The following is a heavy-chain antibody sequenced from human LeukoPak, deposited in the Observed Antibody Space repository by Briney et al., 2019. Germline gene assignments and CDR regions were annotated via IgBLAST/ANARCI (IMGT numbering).Heavy chain of an antibody. CDR2: ISYDGSNK. Sequence: PGESLRLSCAASGFTFSSYGMHWVRQAPGKGLEWVAVISYDGSNKYYADSVKGRFTISRDNAKNSLYLQMNSLRAEDTAVYYCARDGVSMVRGVRVLDYHNYYMDVWGKGTTVTISS. CDR1: GFTFSSYG. CDR3: ARDGVSMVRGVRVLDYHNYYMDV. V-gene: IGHV3-30*03. J-gene: IGHJ6*03. D-gene: IGHD3-10*01.